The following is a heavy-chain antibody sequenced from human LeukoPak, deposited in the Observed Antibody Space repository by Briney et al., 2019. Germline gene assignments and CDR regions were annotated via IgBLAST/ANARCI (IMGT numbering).Heavy chain of an antibody. J-gene: IGHJ5*02. Sequence: ASVKVSCKASGYTFTSYYIYWMRQAHGHGLDWMGIINPSGGRTNNAHTFQGRVTMTRDMSTSTVYMELSSLRSEDTAVYYCARGAHVRMYDSNHNCFDPWGQGTLVTVSS. D-gene: IGHD3-22*01. CDR2: INPSGGRT. CDR3: ARGAHVRMYDSNHNCFDP. CDR1: GYTFTSYY. V-gene: IGHV1-46*01.